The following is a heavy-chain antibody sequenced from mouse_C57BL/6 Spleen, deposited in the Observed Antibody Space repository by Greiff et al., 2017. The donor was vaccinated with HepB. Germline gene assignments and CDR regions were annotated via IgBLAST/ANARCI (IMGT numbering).Heavy chain of an antibody. Sequence: VKLQESGPGLVQPSQSLSITCTVSGFSLTSYGVHWVRQSPGKGLEWLGVIWSGGSTDYNAAFISRRSISKDNSKSQVFFKMNSLQADDTAIYYCASSYYDYDDWFAYWGQGTLVTVSA. D-gene: IGHD2-4*01. J-gene: IGHJ3*01. CDR1: GFSLTSYG. V-gene: IGHV2-2*01. CDR2: IWSGGST. CDR3: ASSYYDYDDWFAY.